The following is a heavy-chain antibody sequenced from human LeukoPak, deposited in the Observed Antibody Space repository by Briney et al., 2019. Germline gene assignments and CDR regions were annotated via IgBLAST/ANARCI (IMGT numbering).Heavy chain of an antibody. CDR1: GGTFSSYS. CDR2: IIPIFGTA. J-gene: IGHJ4*02. CDR3: ATTPGDIVEPKAAAGPDY. D-gene: IGHD6-13*01. Sequence: SVKVSCKACGGTFSSYSISWVRQAPGQGLEWMGRIIPIFGTADYAQKFQGRVTITTDVATSTAYMELSSLRSKDTAVYYCATTPGDIVEPKAAAGPDYWGQGTLVTVAS. V-gene: IGHV1-69*05.